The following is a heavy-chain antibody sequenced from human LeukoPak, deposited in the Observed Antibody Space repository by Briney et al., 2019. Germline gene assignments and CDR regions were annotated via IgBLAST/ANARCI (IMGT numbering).Heavy chain of an antibody. V-gene: IGHV3-66*02. D-gene: IGHD3-16*01. J-gene: IGHJ4*02. CDR2: IYSGGST. Sequence: GGSLRLPCAASGFTVRSSYMSWVRQAPGKGLEWVSVIYSGGSTYYADSVKGRFTISRDNSKNTMYLQMNSLRAEDTAVYYCATSSIGDPDYWGQGTLVTVSS. CDR1: GFTVRSSY. CDR3: ATSSIGDPDY.